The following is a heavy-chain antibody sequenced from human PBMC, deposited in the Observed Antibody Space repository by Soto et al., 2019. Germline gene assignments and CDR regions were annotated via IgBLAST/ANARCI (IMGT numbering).Heavy chain of an antibody. V-gene: IGHV1-18*01. CDR2: ISTYNGNP. Sequence: QIQLVQSGAEVKKPGASVKVSCKASGYIFTSQGISWVRQAPGQGLEWMGWISTYNGNPNYAQKLQGRVTMTTNTATTTAFLELRSLTSDDTAVYDCAIGRTRALDYWGQGTPVIVSS. CDR3: AIGRTRALDY. J-gene: IGHJ4*02. D-gene: IGHD1-7*01. CDR1: GYIFTSQG.